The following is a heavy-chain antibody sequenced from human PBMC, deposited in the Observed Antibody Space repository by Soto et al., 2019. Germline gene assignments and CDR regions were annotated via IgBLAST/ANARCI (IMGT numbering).Heavy chain of an antibody. CDR3: ARGSSVGLEY. Sequence: QVQLVQSGAEVKKAGASVKVSCKASGYTFTSYYMHWVRQAPGQGLEWMGFINPSGGSTTHVQKFQGRVTMTRDTSTSTVYMELGSLRSEDTAVYYYARGSSVGLEYWGQGTLVTVSS. J-gene: IGHJ4*02. D-gene: IGHD1-26*01. CDR2: INPSGGST. V-gene: IGHV1-46*01. CDR1: GYTFTSYY.